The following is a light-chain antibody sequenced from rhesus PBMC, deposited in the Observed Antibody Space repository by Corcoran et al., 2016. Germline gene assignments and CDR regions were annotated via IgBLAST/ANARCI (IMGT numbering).Light chain of an antibody. CDR1: QDFGSW. V-gene: IGKV1-22*01. J-gene: IGKJ2*01. Sequence: DIQMTQSPSSLSASLGDKVTITCRASQDFGSWLAWYQQKPGKAPKLLIYKAYSLQSGVPSRFSGSGSGTDFTLTISSLQPEDFATYYCLQYNSSPYSFGQGTKVEIK. CDR2: KAY. CDR3: LQYNSSPYS.